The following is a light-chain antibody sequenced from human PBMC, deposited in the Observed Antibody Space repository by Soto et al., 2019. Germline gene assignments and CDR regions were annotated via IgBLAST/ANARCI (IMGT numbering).Light chain of an antibody. J-gene: IGKJ3*01. CDR3: QNYHSAPFT. Sequence: DIQMTQSPSSLSASVGDRVTVTCRASQGISNFLAWYQQKPGRVPKLLIYAASALVSGVPSRFSGSGSGTDFTLTISSLQPEDGASYYCQNYHSAPFTFGPGTKVDIK. CDR2: AAS. CDR1: QGISNF. V-gene: IGKV1-27*01.